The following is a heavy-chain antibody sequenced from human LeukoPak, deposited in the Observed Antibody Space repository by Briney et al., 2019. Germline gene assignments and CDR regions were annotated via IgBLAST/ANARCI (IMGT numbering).Heavy chain of an antibody. CDR3: ARDYDSCGYYYY. D-gene: IGHD3-22*01. J-gene: IGHJ4*02. Sequence: GGSLCLSCAASGFASSTYAESGVRQAPGKGLECDSVIYSGGSTYHADSVKGTFTISTDNSKNTLYLQMNSLRAEDTAVCYCARDYDSCGYYYYWGQGTLVTASS. V-gene: IGHV3-66*01. CDR2: IYSGGST. CDR1: GFASSTYA.